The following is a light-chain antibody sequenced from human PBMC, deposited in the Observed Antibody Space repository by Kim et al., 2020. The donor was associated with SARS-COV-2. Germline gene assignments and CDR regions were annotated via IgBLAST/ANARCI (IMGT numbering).Light chain of an antibody. CDR3: QQYHNWPYS. Sequence: SVSPGESATHSCSASQSVTLNLSWYQQKPGQSPRLLIYAASPRATGIPARFSGSGSGTEFTLTITSLKSEDFAVYYCQQYHNWPYSFGQGTKLEI. CDR2: AAS. J-gene: IGKJ2*01. CDR1: QSVTLN. V-gene: IGKV3-15*01.